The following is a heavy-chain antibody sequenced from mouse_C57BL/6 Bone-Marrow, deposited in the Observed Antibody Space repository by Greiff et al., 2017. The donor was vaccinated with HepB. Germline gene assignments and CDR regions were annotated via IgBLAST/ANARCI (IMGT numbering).Heavy chain of an antibody. V-gene: IGHV3-1*01. J-gene: IGHJ3*01. CDR3: ARGNHYYGSSPFAY. CDR2: ISYSGST. D-gene: IGHD1-1*01. CDR1: GYSITSGYD. Sequence: EVKLVDSGPGMVKPSQSLSLTCTVTGYSITSGYDWHWIRHFPGNKLEWMGYISYSGSTNYNPSLKSRISITHDTSKNHFFLKLNSVTTEDTATYYCARGNHYYGSSPFAYWGQGTLVTVSA.